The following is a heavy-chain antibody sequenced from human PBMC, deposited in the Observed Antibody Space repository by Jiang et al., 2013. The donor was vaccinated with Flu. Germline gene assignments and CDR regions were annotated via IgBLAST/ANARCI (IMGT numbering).Heavy chain of an antibody. Sequence: LLKPSETLSLTCTVSGGSISSSSYYWGWIRQPPGKGLEWIGSIYYSGSTYYNPSLKSRVTISVDTSKNQFSLKLSSVTAADTAVYYCASSYGSSWYVGYYYYGMDVWGQGTTVTVSS. CDR2: IYYSGST. CDR1: GGSISSSSYY. J-gene: IGHJ6*02. CDR3: ASSYGSSWYVGYYYYGMDV. V-gene: IGHV4-39*01. D-gene: IGHD6-13*01.